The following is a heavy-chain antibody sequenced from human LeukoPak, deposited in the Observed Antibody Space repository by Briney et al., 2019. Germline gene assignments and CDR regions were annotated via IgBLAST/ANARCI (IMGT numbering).Heavy chain of an antibody. Sequence: ASVKVSCKASGYTFTSYDINWVRQATGQGLEWMGWMNPNSGNTGYAQKLQGRVTMTRNTSISTAYMELSSLRSEDTAVYYCARVRSSWYGYYYYGMDVWGQGTTVTVSS. D-gene: IGHD6-13*01. CDR1: GYTFTSYD. CDR2: MNPNSGNT. V-gene: IGHV1-8*01. CDR3: ARVRSSWYGYYYYGMDV. J-gene: IGHJ6*02.